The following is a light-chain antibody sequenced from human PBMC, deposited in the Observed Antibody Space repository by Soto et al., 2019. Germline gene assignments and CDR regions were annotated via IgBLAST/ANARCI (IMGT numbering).Light chain of an antibody. Sequence: DIVMTQSPASLAVSLGERATINCKSSQTILYSSNNKNYLAWYQQKPGQPPRLLIYWASTRESGVPDRFSGSGSGTEFTLTISSLQAEDVAVYYCQQYYSSPYTFGQGTKLEI. J-gene: IGKJ2*01. CDR3: QQYYSSPYT. CDR2: WAS. V-gene: IGKV4-1*01. CDR1: QTILYSSNNKNY.